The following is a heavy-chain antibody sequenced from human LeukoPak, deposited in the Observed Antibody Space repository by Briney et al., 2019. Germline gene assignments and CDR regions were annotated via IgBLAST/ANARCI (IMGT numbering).Heavy chain of an antibody. Sequence: SETLSLTCTVSGGSISGYYWSWIRQPPGKGLEWIGYIYYSGSTNYNPSLKSRVTISVDTSKNQFSLKLSSVTAADTAVYYCARAPGLRGSYYNSGSYSHGFDAWGQGTLVTVSS. D-gene: IGHD3-10*01. J-gene: IGHJ4*02. CDR3: ARAPGLRGSYYNSGSYSHGFDA. CDR1: GGSISGYY. CDR2: IYYSGST. V-gene: IGHV4-59*01.